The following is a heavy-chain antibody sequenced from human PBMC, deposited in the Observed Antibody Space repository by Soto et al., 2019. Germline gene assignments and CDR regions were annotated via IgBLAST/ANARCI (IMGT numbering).Heavy chain of an antibody. D-gene: IGHD3-16*01. J-gene: IGHJ4*02. CDR3: ARGPGGEMASVIRVDY. V-gene: IGHV3-23*01. Sequence: PGGSLRLSCTASGFTFSNYAMTWVRQAPGKGLEWVSAISGSGGSTYYADSVKGRFTISRDNSKNTLYLQMNSLRAEDTAVYYCARGPGGEMASVIRVDYWGQGTLVTVSS. CDR2: ISGSGGST. CDR1: GFTFSNYA.